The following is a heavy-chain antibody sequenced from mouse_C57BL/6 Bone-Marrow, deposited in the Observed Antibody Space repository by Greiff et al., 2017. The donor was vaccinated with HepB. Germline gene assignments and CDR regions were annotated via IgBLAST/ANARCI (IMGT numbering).Heavy chain of an antibody. Sequence: QVQLKQPGAELVRPGSSVKLSCKASGYTFTSYWMHWVKQRPIQGLEWIGNIDPSDSETHYNQKFKDKATLTVDKSSSTAYMQLSSLTSEDSAVYYCARKGGTMVTEAMDYWGQGTSVTVSS. D-gene: IGHD2-2*01. CDR2: IDPSDSET. V-gene: IGHV1-52*01. J-gene: IGHJ4*01. CDR3: ARKGGTMVTEAMDY. CDR1: GYTFTSYW.